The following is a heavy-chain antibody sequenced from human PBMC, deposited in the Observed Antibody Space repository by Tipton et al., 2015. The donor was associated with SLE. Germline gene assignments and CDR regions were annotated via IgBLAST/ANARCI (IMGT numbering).Heavy chain of an antibody. CDR1: GGSISSGGYY. V-gene: IGHV4-39*07. CDR3: ARVSGGIAYMDV. CDR2: IFYNGRT. Sequence: TLSLTCTVSGGSISSGGYYWTWIRQLPGKGLEWIGSIFYNGRTYYNPSLKSRVTISLVTSKNQFSLKLSSVTAADTAVYYCARVSGGIAYMDVWGKGTTVTFSS. J-gene: IGHJ6*03. D-gene: IGHD6-13*01.